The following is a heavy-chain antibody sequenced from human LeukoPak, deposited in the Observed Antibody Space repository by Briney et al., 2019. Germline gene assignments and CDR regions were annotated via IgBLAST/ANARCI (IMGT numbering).Heavy chain of an antibody. Sequence: GGSLRLSCAASGFTFSSYSMNWVRQAPGKGLEWVSSISSSSSYIYYADSVKGRFTISRDNAKNSLYLQMNSLRAEDTAVYYCARGIRCHQSSCYENWFDPWGQGTLVTVSS. CDR3: ARGIRCHQSSCYENWFDP. CDR2: ISSSSSYI. CDR1: GFTFSSYS. D-gene: IGHD2-15*01. V-gene: IGHV3-21*01. J-gene: IGHJ5*02.